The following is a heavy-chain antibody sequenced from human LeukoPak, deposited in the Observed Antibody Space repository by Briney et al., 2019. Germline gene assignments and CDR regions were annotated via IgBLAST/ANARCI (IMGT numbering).Heavy chain of an antibody. CDR1: GFTVSNYY. J-gene: IGHJ4*02. D-gene: IGHD2-2*01. CDR3: ARDGGTSGIDF. Sequence: PGGSLRLSCAASGFTVSNYYMTWVRQAPGKGLEWVSTIYSGGRTYYTDSVKGRFTISRDNSKTALYLQMNSRRSEDTALYYCARDGGTSGIDFWGQGTLVTVSS. CDR2: IYSGGRT. V-gene: IGHV3-53*01.